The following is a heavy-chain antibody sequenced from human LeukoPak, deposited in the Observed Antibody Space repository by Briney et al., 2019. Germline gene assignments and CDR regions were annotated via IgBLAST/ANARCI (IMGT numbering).Heavy chain of an antibody. D-gene: IGHD3-10*01. CDR3: ARNHLVTGTYFDS. V-gene: IGHV4-4*07. CDR1: GDSISSYY. Sequence: NPSETLSLTCTVSGDSISSYYWNWIRQPAGKGLEWIGRIYASGYTEYNPSLQTRVTMSVDTSKNEFSLKVDTVTAADTAVYFCARNHLVTGTYFDSWGQGILVTVSS. CDR2: IYASGYT. J-gene: IGHJ4*02.